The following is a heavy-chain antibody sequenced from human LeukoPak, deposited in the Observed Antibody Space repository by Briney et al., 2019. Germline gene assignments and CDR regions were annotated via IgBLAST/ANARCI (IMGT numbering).Heavy chain of an antibody. CDR3: ARGYCSSTSCYFDY. Sequence: GGSLRLSRAASGFTFDDYAMHWVRQAPGKGQEWVSLISWDGGSTYYADSVKGRFTISRDNAKNSLYLQMNSLRAEDTAVYYCARGYCSSTSCYFDYWGQGTLVTVSS. CDR2: ISWDGGST. J-gene: IGHJ4*02. V-gene: IGHV3-43D*03. D-gene: IGHD2-2*01. CDR1: GFTFDDYA.